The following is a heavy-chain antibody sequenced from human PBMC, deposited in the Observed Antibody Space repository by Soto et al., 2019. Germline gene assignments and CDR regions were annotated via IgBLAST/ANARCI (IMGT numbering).Heavy chain of an antibody. D-gene: IGHD6-13*01. Sequence: VQVLESGGGLVQPGGSLRLSCSVSGFAFGGFTMTWVRQAPGKGLEWVSSISGSAARTYYADSVQGRFTISRDNSTSTLYLQTNSLRVEDTAEYYCTRGGVGTTGSCDFWGQGTLVAVSS. V-gene: IGHV3-23*01. CDR1: GFAFGGFT. J-gene: IGHJ4*02. CDR3: TRGGVGTTGSCDF. CDR2: ISGSAART.